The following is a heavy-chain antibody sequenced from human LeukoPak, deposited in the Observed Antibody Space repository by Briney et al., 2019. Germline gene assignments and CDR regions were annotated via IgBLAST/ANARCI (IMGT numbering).Heavy chain of an antibody. Sequence: GGSLRLSCAASGFTFSSYAMSWVRQAPGKGMEWVSAISGSGGSTDYADSVKRRFTISTDNSKNTLYLQMNSLRAEDTAVYYCASWAERYYYYGMDVWGKGTTVTVSS. J-gene: IGHJ6*04. D-gene: IGHD7-27*01. V-gene: IGHV3-23*01. CDR2: ISGSGGST. CDR3: ASWAERYYYYGMDV. CDR1: GFTFSSYA.